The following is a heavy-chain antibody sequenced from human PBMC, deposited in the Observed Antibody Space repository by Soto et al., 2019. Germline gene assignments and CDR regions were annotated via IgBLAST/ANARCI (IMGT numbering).Heavy chain of an antibody. J-gene: IGHJ4*01. D-gene: IGHD3-9*01. Sequence: SETLSLTCAVYGGSFSGYYWSWIRQPPGKGLEWIGEINHSGSTNYNPSLKSRVTISLDTSKNQFSLKLTSLTAADTAVYSCASYELLTAYFPQFLFDYWGRGPLVTVSS. V-gene: IGHV4-34*01. CDR3: ASYELLTAYFPQFLFDY. CDR2: INHSGST. CDR1: GGSFSGYY.